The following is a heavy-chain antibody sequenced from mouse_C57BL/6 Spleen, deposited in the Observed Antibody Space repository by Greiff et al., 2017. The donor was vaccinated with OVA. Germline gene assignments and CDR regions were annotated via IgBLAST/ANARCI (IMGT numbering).Heavy chain of an antibody. V-gene: IGHV5-12*01. D-gene: IGHD4-1*01. CDR1: GFTFSDYY. Sequence: VKLVESGGGLVQPGGSLKLSCAASGFTFSDYYMYWVRQTPEKRLEWVAYISNGGGSTYYPDTVKGRFTISRDNAKNTLYLQMSRLKSEDTAMYYCARGETGYWYFDVWGTGTTVTVSS. CDR2: ISNGGGST. CDR3: ARGETGYWYFDV. J-gene: IGHJ1*03.